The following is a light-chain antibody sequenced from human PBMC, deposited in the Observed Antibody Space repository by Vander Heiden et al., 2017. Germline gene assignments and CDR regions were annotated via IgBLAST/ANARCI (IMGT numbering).Light chain of an antibody. Sequence: NFILTQPRSLSEAPGRTVTITCTGSGGTIASNYVQWYQQRPGSAPTTLIDEDDRTRPGVPDRFAGCVDTSSNAASLTISGLRTEDEADYYCQSYDRNNWGFGGGTKLTVL. CDR3: QSYDRNNWG. CDR2: EDD. V-gene: IGLV6-57*02. CDR1: GGTIASNY. J-gene: IGLJ2*01.